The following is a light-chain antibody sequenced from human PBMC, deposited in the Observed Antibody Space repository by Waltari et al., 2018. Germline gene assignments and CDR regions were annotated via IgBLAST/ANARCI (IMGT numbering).Light chain of an antibody. Sequence: QSALTQPASVSGSPGQAITISCLGTSSDICRYNAVSWYQQHPGKGPQLILYEVDNRPSGVSDRFSGSKSGNTASLTISGLQTDDEANYYCSSYTTSSTWVFGGGTQLTVL. CDR1: SSDICRYNA. V-gene: IGLV2-14*03. CDR3: SSYTTSSTWV. J-gene: IGLJ3*02. CDR2: EVD.